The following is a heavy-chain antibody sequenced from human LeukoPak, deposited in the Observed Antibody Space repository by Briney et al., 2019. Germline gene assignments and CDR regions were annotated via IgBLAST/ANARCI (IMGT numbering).Heavy chain of an antibody. J-gene: IGHJ5*02. D-gene: IGHD2-21*02. CDR1: GFTVSSNY. Sequence: GGSLRLSCAASGFTVSSNYMSCVRQAPGKGLEWVSVIYSGGSTYYADSVKGRFTISRDNSKNTLYLQMNSLRAEDTAIYYCAKGKQTAFLDWFDPWGQGTLVTVSS. V-gene: IGHV3-66*01. CDR3: AKGKQTAFLDWFDP. CDR2: IYSGGST.